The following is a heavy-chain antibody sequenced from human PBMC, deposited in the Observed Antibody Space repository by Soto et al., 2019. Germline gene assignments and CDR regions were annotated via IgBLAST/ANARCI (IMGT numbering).Heavy chain of an antibody. Sequence: PSETLSLTCAVYGGSFSGYYWSWIRQPPGKGLEWIGEINHSGSTNYNPSLKSRVTVSVDTSKNQFSLRLSSVTAADTAVYYCARGRGGYCSGGSCGWGQG. CDR3: ARGRGGYCSGGSCG. D-gene: IGHD2-15*01. V-gene: IGHV4-34*01. J-gene: IGHJ4*02. CDR2: INHSGST. CDR1: GGSFSGYY.